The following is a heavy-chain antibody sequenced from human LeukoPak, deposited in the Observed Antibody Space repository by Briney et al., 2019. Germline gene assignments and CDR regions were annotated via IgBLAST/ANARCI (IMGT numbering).Heavy chain of an antibody. V-gene: IGHV4-59*01. J-gene: IGHJ4*02. CDR3: ARVDSSNWYDSRGYFDY. CDR2: IYYTGST. D-gene: IGHD6-13*01. CDR1: GGSISSYY. Sequence: SETLSLTCTVSGGSISSYYWSWNRQPPGKGLEWIGYIYYTGSTNYNPSLKSRVTISVDTSKNQFSLKLSSVTAADTAVYYCARVDSSNWYDSRGYFDYWGQGTLVTVSS.